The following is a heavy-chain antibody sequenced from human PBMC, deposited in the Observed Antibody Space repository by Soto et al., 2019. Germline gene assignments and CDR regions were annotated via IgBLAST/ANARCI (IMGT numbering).Heavy chain of an antibody. D-gene: IGHD3-22*01. CDR2: ISAYNGNT. J-gene: IGHJ5*02. CDR1: GYTFTSYG. Sequence: ASVKVSCKASGYTFTSYGISWVRQAPGQGLEWMGWISAYNGNTNYAQKLQGRVTMTTDTSTSTAYMELRSLRSDDTAVYYCARGVSPFCSGGSCPDYYDSSGYYHWGQGTLVTVSS. CDR3: ARGVSPFCSGGSCPDYYDSSGYYH. V-gene: IGHV1-18*04.